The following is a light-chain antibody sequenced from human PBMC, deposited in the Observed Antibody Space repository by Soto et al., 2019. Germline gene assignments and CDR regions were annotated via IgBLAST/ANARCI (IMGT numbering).Light chain of an antibody. CDR1: SSDVGLYNF. J-gene: IGLJ1*01. Sequence: QSALTQPPSASGFLGHSVTISCTGTSSDVGLYNFVSWYQHHPGKAPKLMIYEVNKRPSGVPDHFSGSKSGNTASLTVSGLQAEDEAEYYCSSYSGINYIPYVFGTGTKVTVL. V-gene: IGLV2-8*01. CDR3: SSYSGINYIPYV. CDR2: EVN.